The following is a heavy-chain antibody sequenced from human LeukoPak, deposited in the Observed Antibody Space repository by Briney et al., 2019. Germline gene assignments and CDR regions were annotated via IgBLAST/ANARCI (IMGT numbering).Heavy chain of an antibody. Sequence: SETLSLTCTVSGASISSTSYYWGWVRQPPGKGLEWIGSMSYSGNTYYNPSLESRITMSVDTSKNRFSLKLTSVTAADTAVYYCASTDSEVSIFGVVIARRPFDYWGQGTLVTVSS. D-gene: IGHD3-3*01. J-gene: IGHJ4*02. CDR3: ASTDSEVSIFGVVIARRPFDY. CDR1: GASISSTSYY. V-gene: IGHV4-39*01. CDR2: MSYSGNT.